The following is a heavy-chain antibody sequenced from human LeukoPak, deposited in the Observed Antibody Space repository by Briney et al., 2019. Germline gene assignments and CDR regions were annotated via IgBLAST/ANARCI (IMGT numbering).Heavy chain of an antibody. CDR1: GFAFPTYA. V-gene: IGHV3-23*01. Sequence: PGGSLRLSCVASGFAFPTYAMMWVRQVPGKGLEWVSSIRASDGARFYADSVKGRFTMSRDNPKNTLFLQMNSLRPEDTAVYYCAKEPRWEQLHSFDIWGQGTTVTVSS. CDR2: IRASDGAR. J-gene: IGHJ3*02. D-gene: IGHD1/OR15-1a*01. CDR3: AKEPRWEQLHSFDI.